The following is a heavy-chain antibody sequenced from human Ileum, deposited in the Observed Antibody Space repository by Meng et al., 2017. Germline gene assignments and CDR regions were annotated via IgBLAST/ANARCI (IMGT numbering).Heavy chain of an antibody. CDR3: ARDCSGGGCFDP. J-gene: IGHJ5*02. Sequence: QVQLVQSGAWVKHPGSSETVSCKASGGAFSSSAIGWLRQAPGRGLEWMGGIIPILNASTYAQNFKGRVTLSADMATTTVYMELRSLTSDDTAVYFCARDCSGGGCFDPWGQGTLVTVSS. CDR2: IIPILNAS. V-gene: IGHV1-69*10. CDR1: GGAFSSSA. D-gene: IGHD2-15*01.